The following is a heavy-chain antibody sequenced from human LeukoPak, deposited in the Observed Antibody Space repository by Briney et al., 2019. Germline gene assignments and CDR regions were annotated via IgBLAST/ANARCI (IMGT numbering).Heavy chain of an antibody. V-gene: IGHV3-21*01. D-gene: IGHD3-22*01. CDR3: ARRWDYYDSSGYYYNWFDP. CDR1: GFTFSSYS. CDR2: ISSSSSYI. J-gene: IGHJ5*02. Sequence: GGSLRLSCAASGFTFSSYSMNWVRQAPGKGLEWVSSISSSSSYIYYADSVKGRFTISRDNAKNSLYLQMNSLRAEDTAVYYCARRWDYYDSSGYYYNWFDPWGQGTLVTVSS.